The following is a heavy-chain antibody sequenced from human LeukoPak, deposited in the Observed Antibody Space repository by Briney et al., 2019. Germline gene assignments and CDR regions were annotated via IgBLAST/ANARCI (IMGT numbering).Heavy chain of an antibody. J-gene: IGHJ5*02. CDR1: GYTFTSYD. CDR2: MNPNSGNT. Sequence: ASVKVSCKASGYTFTSYDINWVRQATGQGIEWMGWMNPNSGNTGYAQKFQGRVTMTRNTSISTAYMELSSLRSEDTAVYYCARGRSAYCSGGSCYRNWFDPWGQGTLVTVSS. CDR3: ARGRSAYCSGGSCYRNWFDP. D-gene: IGHD2-15*01. V-gene: IGHV1-8*01.